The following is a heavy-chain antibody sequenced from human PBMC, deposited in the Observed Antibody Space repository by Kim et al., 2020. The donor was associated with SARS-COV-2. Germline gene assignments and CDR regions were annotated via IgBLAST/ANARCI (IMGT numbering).Heavy chain of an antibody. D-gene: IGHD3-22*01. CDR2: IFYSGST. CDR3: ARRVHNSYDKTRYYFDY. Sequence: SETLSLTCTVSGGSINSSNYYWGWIRQPPGKGLEWIGDIFYSGSTYYNPSLRSRVTMSVDTSKNRFSLYLSSVTAADTAVYYCARRVHNSYDKTRYYFDYWGLGTLFTVSS. V-gene: IGHV4-39*01. CDR1: GGSINSSNYY. J-gene: IGHJ4*02.